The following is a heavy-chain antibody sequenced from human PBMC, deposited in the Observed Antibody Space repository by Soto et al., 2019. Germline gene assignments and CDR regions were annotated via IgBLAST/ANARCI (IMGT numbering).Heavy chain of an antibody. CDR1: GFTFSSYA. CDR2: ISSNGGST. V-gene: IGHV3-64D*08. Sequence: GGSLRLSCSASGFTFSSYAMHWVRQAPGKGLEYVSAISSNGGSTYYADSVKGRFTISRDNSKNTLYLQMSSLRAEDTAVYYCVKAQYGGYYAGPQETGYWGQGTLVTVSS. CDR3: VKAQYGGYYAGPQETGY. J-gene: IGHJ4*02. D-gene: IGHD5-12*01.